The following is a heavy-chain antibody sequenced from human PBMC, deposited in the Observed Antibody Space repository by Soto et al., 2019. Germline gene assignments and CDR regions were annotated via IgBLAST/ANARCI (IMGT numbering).Heavy chain of an antibody. CDR2: INPKSGGT. CDR3: ARGDFWRKGLDV. J-gene: IGHJ6*02. D-gene: IGHD3-3*01. Sequence: ASVKVSCKASGYSFTDYHIHWVRQAPGQGLEWLGRINPKSGGTSTAQKFQGWVTMTTDTSISTASMELTRLTSDDTAIYYCARGDFWRKGLDVWGQGTTVTVSS. CDR1: GYSFTDYH. V-gene: IGHV1-2*04.